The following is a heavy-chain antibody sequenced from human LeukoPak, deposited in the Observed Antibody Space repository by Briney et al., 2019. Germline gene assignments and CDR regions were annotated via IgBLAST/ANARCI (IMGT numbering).Heavy chain of an antibody. D-gene: IGHD1-26*01. V-gene: IGHV3-7*03. CDR3: ARGGWALC. CDR2: IKLDGSEK. Sequence: PGGSLRLSCAASGFTFSNYWMSWVRQAPGKGLEWVANIKLDGSEKNYVDSVKGRLTISRDNAKNSLYLQMNSLRAEDTAVYYCARGGWALCWGQGTLVTVSS. J-gene: IGHJ4*02. CDR1: GFTFSNYW.